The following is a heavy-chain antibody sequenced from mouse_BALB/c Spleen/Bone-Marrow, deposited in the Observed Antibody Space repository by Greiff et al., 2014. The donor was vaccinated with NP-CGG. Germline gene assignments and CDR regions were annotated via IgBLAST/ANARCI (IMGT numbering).Heavy chain of an antibody. D-gene: IGHD2-4*01. J-gene: IGHJ2*01. CDR2: ISSGGSYT. CDR1: GFTFSSYG. Sequence: DVKLVESGGDLVKPGGSLKLSCAASGFTFSSYGMSWVRQTPDKRLERVATISSGGSYTYYPDSVKGRFTISRDNAKNTLYLQMSSLKSEDTAMYYCARQTYYDYDGYFDYWGQGTTLTVSS. CDR3: ARQTYYDYDGYFDY. V-gene: IGHV5-6*02.